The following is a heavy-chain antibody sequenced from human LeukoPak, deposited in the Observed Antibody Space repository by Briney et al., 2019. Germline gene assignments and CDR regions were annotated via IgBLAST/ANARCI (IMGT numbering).Heavy chain of an antibody. Sequence: GGSLRLSCAASGFTFSTYWMSWVRQVPGKGLEWVASIKQDGSEKYYVDSVKGRFTISRDNAKNSLSLQMNSLRAEDMAVYYCARDDWAASGFCGTDVWGRGTTVTVSS. V-gene: IGHV3-7*01. CDR2: IKQDGSEK. CDR1: GFTFSTYW. D-gene: IGHD2-15*01. CDR3: ARDDWAASGFCGTDV. J-gene: IGHJ6*02.